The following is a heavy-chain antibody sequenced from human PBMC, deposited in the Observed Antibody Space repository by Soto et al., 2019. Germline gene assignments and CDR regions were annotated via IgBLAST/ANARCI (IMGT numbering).Heavy chain of an antibody. Sequence: EVHLVESGGGLVQPGGSLRLSCAASGFTVSSKYMSWVLQAPGKGLELVSLIHSGGPTYYADSVKGRFTISRDTSENTLHLQMASLRAEDTAVYYCARDDVLCDGGRCYGVPLDVWGKGTKVTVSA. D-gene: IGHD2-15*01. CDR1: GFTVSSKY. V-gene: IGHV3-66*01. CDR3: ARDDVLCDGGRCYGVPLDV. CDR2: IHSGGPT. J-gene: IGHJ6*04.